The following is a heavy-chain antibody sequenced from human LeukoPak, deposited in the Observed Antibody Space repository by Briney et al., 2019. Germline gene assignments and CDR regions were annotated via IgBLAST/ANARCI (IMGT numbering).Heavy chain of an antibody. CDR1: GFTFSNYG. J-gene: IGHJ4*02. D-gene: IGHD5-18*01. Sequence: GRSLRLSCAASGFTFSNYGMHWVRQAPGKGLEWVAATSHNEGNKYYADSVKGRFTISRDNSKNTLYLEVNSLRTDDTAVYYCARGPGLAMGKGYFDYCGQGTLVTVSS. V-gene: IGHV3-30*19. CDR3: ARGPGLAMGKGYFDY. CDR2: TSHNEGNK.